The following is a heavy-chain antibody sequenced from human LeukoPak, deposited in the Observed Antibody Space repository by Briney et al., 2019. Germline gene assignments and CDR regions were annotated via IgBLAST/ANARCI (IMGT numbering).Heavy chain of an antibody. CDR2: IYYSEST. Sequence: SDTLSLTCTVSGGSMSSSYYYWGWIRQPPGKGLEWMRSIYYSESTYYNPSLRGRVTIFVDTSKNQFSLKLSSVTAADTAVYYCARLVYGSGSYYFDYWGQGTLVTVSS. V-gene: IGHV4-39*01. J-gene: IGHJ4*02. CDR1: GGSMSSSYYY. D-gene: IGHD3-10*01. CDR3: ARLVYGSGSYYFDY.